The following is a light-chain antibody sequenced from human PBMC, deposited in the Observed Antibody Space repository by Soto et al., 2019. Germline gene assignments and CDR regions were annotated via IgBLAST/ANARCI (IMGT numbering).Light chain of an antibody. J-gene: IGKJ4*01. CDR3: QQYNNWPLT. Sequence: EIMMTQSPATLSVSPGERVTLSCRASQSVNSNLAWYQQKPGQAPRPLIHGASTRATGIPARFSGSGSTTEFTLTFSSLQSEDFAVYYCQQYNNWPLTFGGGTKVDIK. V-gene: IGKV3-15*01. CDR2: GAS. CDR1: QSVNSN.